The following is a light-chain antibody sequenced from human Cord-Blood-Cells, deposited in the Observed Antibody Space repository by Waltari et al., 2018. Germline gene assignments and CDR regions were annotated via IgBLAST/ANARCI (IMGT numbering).Light chain of an antibody. Sequence: EIVMTQSPATLSVSPGERATLSCRAGQSVSSNLAWYQQKTGQAPRLLIYGASTRATGIPARFSGSGSGTKFTLTISSLQSEDFAVYYCQQYNNWPPWTFGQGTKVEIK. V-gene: IGKV3-15*01. J-gene: IGKJ1*01. CDR2: GAS. CDR1: QSVSSN. CDR3: QQYNNWPPWT.